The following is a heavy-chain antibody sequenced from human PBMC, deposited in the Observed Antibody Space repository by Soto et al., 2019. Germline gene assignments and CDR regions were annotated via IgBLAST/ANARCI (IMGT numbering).Heavy chain of an antibody. V-gene: IGHV4-30-4*01. D-gene: IGHD3-3*01. Sequence: SEFLSLTWSASGGSISSGDYYWSVIRQPPVKGMECIPYIYYSWSTYYNPSLKSRVTISVDTSKKHFSLKLSSVTAADTAVYYCARGPRYYDFWSGYSKYYYYGMDVWGQGTTVTVSS. CDR3: ARGPRYYDFWSGYSKYYYYGMDV. CDR2: IYYSWST. J-gene: IGHJ6*02. CDR1: GGSISSGDYY.